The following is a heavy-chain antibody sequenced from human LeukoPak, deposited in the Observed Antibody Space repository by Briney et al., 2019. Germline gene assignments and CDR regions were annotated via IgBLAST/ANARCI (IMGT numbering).Heavy chain of an antibody. J-gene: IGHJ4*02. Sequence: SETLSLTCTVSGGSISSGGYYWSWIRQPPGKGLEWIGYIYHSGSTYYNPSLKSRVTISVDTSKNQFSLKLSSVTAADTAVYYCARQSGSYYSDYWGQGTLVTVSS. CDR2: IYHSGST. CDR3: ARQSGSYYSDY. CDR1: GGSISSGGYY. V-gene: IGHV4-30-2*01. D-gene: IGHD1-26*01.